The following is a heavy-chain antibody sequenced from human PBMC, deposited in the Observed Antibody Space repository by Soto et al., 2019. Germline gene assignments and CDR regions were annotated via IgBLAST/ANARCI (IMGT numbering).Heavy chain of an antibody. CDR3: ARGGTLSGSYGYAVGYYFYGMDV. V-gene: IGHV6-1*01. D-gene: IGHD5-18*01. CDR1: GDIVSTNSAA. Sequence: PSETLSLTCVISGDIVSTNSAAWNWIRQSPSRGLEWLGRTYYRSEWYNGYAVSVESRITINADTSKNQFSLQMNSVTPEDTAVYSCARGGTLSGSYGYAVGYYFYGMDVWGQGTTVTV. CDR2: TYYRSEWYN. J-gene: IGHJ6*02.